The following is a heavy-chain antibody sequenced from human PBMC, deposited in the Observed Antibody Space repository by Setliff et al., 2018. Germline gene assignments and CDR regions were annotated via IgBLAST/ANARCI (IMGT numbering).Heavy chain of an antibody. CDR2: IYTSGST. D-gene: IGHD6-19*01. J-gene: IGHJ6*03. CDR1: GGSIRSGTYY. V-gene: IGHV4-61*09. CDR3: ARAISGWYSAHYYYMDV. Sequence: SETLSLTCNVSGGSIRSGTYYWSWIRQPAERGLEWIGHIYTSGSTNYNPSLKSRVTISVDASKNQLSLNLRSVTAADTAVYYCARAISGWYSAHYYYMDVWGKGTTVTVSS.